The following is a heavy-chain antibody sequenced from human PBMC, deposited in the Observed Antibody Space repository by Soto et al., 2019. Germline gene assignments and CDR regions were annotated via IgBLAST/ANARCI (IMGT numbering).Heavy chain of an antibody. Sequence: QVQLVPSGAEVKKPGSSVKVSCKASGGTFSSYAISWVRQAPGQGLEWMGGTIPIFGTANYAQKFQGRVTITADKSTSTAYMERSSLRSADTAVYYWARDGAVRHRYYYYGMDVWGQGTTVTVSS. D-gene: IGHD3-16*01. J-gene: IGHJ6*02. CDR2: TIPIFGTA. V-gene: IGHV1-69*06. CDR1: GGTFSSYA. CDR3: ARDGAVRHRYYYYGMDV.